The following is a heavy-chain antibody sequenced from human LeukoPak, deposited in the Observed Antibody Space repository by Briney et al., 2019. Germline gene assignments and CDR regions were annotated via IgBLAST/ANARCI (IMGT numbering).Heavy chain of an antibody. CDR1: GDSISSSHW. D-gene: IGHD3-10*01. CDR2: IYHRGTT. CDR3: ARDYGSGDYYFAY. J-gene: IGHJ4*02. V-gene: IGHV4-4*02. Sequence: SETLSLTCAVSGDSISSSHWWTWVRQPPGKGLGWIGEIYHRGTTNYNLSLKSRVTISVDRSKNQFSLRLTSVTAADTAVYYCARDYGSGDYYFAYWGQGALVTVSP.